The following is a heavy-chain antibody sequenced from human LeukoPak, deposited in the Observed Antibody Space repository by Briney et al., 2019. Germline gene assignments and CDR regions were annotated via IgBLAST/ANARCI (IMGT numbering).Heavy chain of an antibody. CDR1: GFTFSSYS. Sequence: GGSLRLSCAASGFTFSSYSMNWVRQAPGKGLEWVSYISSSSSTIYYADSVKGRFTISRDNSKNTLYLQMNSLRAEDTAVYYCAKDRVRWLQLRTLSSFDYWGQGTLVTVPS. CDR3: AKDRVRWLQLRTLSSFDY. V-gene: IGHV3-48*01. D-gene: IGHD5-24*01. J-gene: IGHJ4*02. CDR2: ISSSSSTI.